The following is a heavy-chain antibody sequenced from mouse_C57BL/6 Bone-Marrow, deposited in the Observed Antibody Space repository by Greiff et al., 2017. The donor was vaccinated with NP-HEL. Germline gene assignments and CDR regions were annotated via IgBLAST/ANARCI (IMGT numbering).Heavy chain of an antibody. Sequence: VQLQQSGAELARPGASVKLSCKASGYTFTSYGISWVKQRTGQGLEWIGEIYPRSGNTYYNAKFKGKATLTADKSSSTAYMELRSLTSEDSAVLFCSRTLLRSWLAYWGQGAPVTVSA. CDR1: GYTFTSYG. CDR3: SRTLLRSWLAY. CDR2: IYPRSGNT. J-gene: IGHJ3*01. V-gene: IGHV1-81*01. D-gene: IGHD1-1*01.